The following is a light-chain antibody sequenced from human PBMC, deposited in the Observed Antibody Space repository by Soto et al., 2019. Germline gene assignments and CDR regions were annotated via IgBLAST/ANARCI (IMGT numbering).Light chain of an antibody. CDR2: DAS. J-gene: IGKJ2*01. Sequence: EIVLTQSPATLSLSPGERATLSCRASQSVISYLAWYQQKPGQAPRLLIYDASNRATGIPARFSGSGSGTYFTLTISGLEPEDFAVYYCQQRSNWPPMYTFGQGTKLEIK. V-gene: IGKV3-11*01. CDR3: QQRSNWPPMYT. CDR1: QSVISY.